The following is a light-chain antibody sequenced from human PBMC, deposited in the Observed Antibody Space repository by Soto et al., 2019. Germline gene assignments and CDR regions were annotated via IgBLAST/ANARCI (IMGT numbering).Light chain of an antibody. J-gene: IGKJ5*01. CDR1: QSVSSY. CDR2: DAS. Sequence: EIVLTQSPATRCLARLERSALSFSASQSVSSYLAWYQQKPGQAPRLLIYDASNRATDIPARFSGSGSGTDFTLTISSLEPEDFAVYYCQQRSNWPPFTFGQGTRLEIK. CDR3: QQRSNWPPFT. V-gene: IGKV3-11*01.